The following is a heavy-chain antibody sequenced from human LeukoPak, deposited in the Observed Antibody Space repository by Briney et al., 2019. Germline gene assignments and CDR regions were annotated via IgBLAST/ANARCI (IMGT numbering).Heavy chain of an antibody. CDR2: INPNSGGT. J-gene: IGHJ5*02. CDR3: TRDRPYTATMWFDT. CDR1: GYTFTCYH. Sequence: ASVKVSCKASGYTFTCYHVHWVRQAPGQGLEWMGWINPNSGGTNSAQKFQGRVTMTRDTSISTAYMELSGLTPDDTAIYYCTRDRPYTATMWFDTWGQGTLVTVSS. V-gene: IGHV1-2*02. D-gene: IGHD5-18*01.